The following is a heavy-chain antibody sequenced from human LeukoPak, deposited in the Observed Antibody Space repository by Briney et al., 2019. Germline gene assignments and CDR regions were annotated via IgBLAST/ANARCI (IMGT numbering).Heavy chain of an antibody. CDR1: GGSISSSSYY. V-gene: IGHV4-39*01. D-gene: IGHD3-22*01. CDR2: IHYSGST. CDR3: ASHYYDSSGFYYIEDY. Sequence: SETLSLTCTVSGGSISSSSYYWGWIRQPPGKGLEWIGSIHYSGSTYYNPSLKSRVTISVDTSKIQFPLKLNFVPAADTAVYYCASHYYDSSGFYYIEDYWGQGTLVTVSS. J-gene: IGHJ4*02.